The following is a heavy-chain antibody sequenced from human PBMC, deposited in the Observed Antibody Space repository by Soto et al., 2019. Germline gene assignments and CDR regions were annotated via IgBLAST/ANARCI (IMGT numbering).Heavy chain of an antibody. CDR3: AKDRLAGGFDY. CDR2: VSATAGTT. CDR1: GFTFSNYA. Sequence: PGXSLRLSCAASGFTFSNYALSWFRQAPGKGLEWVSLVSATAGTTYYTDSVKGRFTISRDNSRNTVYLQMNSLRADDTAVYYCAKDRLAGGFDYWGQGTLVTVSS. V-gene: IGHV3-23*01. D-gene: IGHD3-16*01. J-gene: IGHJ4*02.